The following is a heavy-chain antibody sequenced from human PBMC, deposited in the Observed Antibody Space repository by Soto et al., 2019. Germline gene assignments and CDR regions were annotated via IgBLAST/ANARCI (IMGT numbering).Heavy chain of an antibody. J-gene: IGHJ4*02. CDR1: GGSFSGYY. CDR3: ARNSYVTGGGYCDY. CDR2: INHSGST. V-gene: IGHV4-34*01. D-gene: IGHD2-8*02. Sequence: SETLSLTCAVYGGSFSGYYWSWIRQPPGKGLEWIGEINHSGSTNYNPSLKSRVTISVDTSKNQFSLKLSSVTAADTAMYYCARNSYVTGGGYCDYWGQGTLVSVSS.